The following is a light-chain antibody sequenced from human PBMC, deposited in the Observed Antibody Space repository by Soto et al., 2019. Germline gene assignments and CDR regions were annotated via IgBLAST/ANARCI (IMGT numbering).Light chain of an antibody. CDR3: QQYYNWPRT. V-gene: IGKV3-20*01. CDR2: VAS. CDR1: ESISNSY. Sequence: EILFAQSPGTLSLSPGERATLSCRASESISNSYLAWYQQKPGQAPRVLIYVASTRDTGIPDRFSGSGSGTDFTLTISRLEPEDFAVYYCQQYYNWPRTFGQGTKVDIK. J-gene: IGKJ1*01.